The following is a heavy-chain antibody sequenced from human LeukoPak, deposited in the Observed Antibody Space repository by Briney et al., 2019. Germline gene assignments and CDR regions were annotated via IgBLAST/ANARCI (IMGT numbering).Heavy chain of an antibody. CDR2: IRYDGSNK. D-gene: IGHD1-1*01. CDR3: APRDWNDGPASH. CDR1: GFTFSSYG. V-gene: IGHV3-30*02. J-gene: IGHJ4*02. Sequence: GGTLRLSCAASGFTFSSYGMHWVRQAPGKGLEGVAFIRYDGSNKYYADSVKGRFTISRDNSKNTLYLQMNSVRAEDTAVYYCAPRDWNDGPASHWGQGTLVTVSS.